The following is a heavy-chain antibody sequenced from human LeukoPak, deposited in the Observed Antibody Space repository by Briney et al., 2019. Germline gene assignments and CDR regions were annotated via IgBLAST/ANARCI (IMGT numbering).Heavy chain of an antibody. CDR3: AGELAAAANNWFDP. V-gene: IGHV3-21*01. CDR1: GFTFSSYS. D-gene: IGHD6-13*01. Sequence: GGSLRLSCAASGFTFSSYSMNWVRQAPGKGLEWVSSISSSSSYIYYADSVKGRFTISRDNAKNSLYLQMNSLRAEDTAVHYCAGELAAAANNWFDPWGQGTLVTVSS. J-gene: IGHJ5*02. CDR2: ISSSSSYI.